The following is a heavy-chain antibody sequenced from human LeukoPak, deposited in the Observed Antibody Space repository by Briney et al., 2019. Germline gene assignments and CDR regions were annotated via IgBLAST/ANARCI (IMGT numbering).Heavy chain of an antibody. CDR1: GYTLTELS. V-gene: IGHV1-24*01. CDR3: ATVIYVTTVTPPYYGMDV. Sequence: ASVKVSCKVSGYTLTELSMHWVQQAPGKGLEWMGGFDPEDGETIYAQKFQGRVTMTEDTSTDTAYMELSSLRSEDTAVYYCATVIYVTTVTPPYYGMDVWGQGTTVTVSS. CDR2: FDPEDGET. J-gene: IGHJ6*02. D-gene: IGHD4-17*01.